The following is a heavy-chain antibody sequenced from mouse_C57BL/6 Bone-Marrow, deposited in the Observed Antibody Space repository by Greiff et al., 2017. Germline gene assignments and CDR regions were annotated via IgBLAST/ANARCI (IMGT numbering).Heavy chain of an antibody. V-gene: IGHV1-18*01. D-gene: IGHD1-1*01. CDR2: INPNNGGT. Sequence: VQLQQPGPELVKPGASVKIPCKASGYTFTDYNMDWVKQSHGKSLEWIGDINPNNGGTIYNQKFKGKATLTVDKSSSTAYMELRSLTSEDTAVYYCARTWYYGSSYGFAYWGQGTLVTVSA. CDR1: GYTFTDYN. J-gene: IGHJ3*01. CDR3: ARTWYYGSSYGFAY.